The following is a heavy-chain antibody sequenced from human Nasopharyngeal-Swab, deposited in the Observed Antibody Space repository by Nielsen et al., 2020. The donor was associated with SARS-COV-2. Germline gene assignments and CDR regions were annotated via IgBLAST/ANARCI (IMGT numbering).Heavy chain of an antibody. D-gene: IGHD5-18*01. CDR2: ISSSSSYI. J-gene: IGHJ6*03. CDR3: ARDWDTAMVTNYYYYMDV. V-gene: IGHV3-21*01. CDR1: GFTFSSYS. Sequence: GESLKISCAASGFTFSSYSMNWVRQAPGKGLEWVSSISSSSSYIYYADSVKGRFTISSDNAKNSLYLQMNSLRAEDTAVYYCARDWDTAMVTNYYYYMDVWGKGTTVTVSS.